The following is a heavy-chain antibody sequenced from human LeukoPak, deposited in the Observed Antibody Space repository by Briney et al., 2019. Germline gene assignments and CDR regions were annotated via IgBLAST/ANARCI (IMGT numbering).Heavy chain of an antibody. CDR2: IRSSGGNT. D-gene: IGHD3-22*01. Sequence: GGSLRLSCAASGFTFSSYVMSWVRQAPGKGLEWVSAIRSSGGNTYYADSVKGRFTISRDNSENTLFLQMNSLRAEDTAVYYCAKPPFSDSSGFANWGHGTLVTVSS. CDR1: GFTFSSYV. CDR3: AKPPFSDSSGFAN. V-gene: IGHV3-23*01. J-gene: IGHJ4*01.